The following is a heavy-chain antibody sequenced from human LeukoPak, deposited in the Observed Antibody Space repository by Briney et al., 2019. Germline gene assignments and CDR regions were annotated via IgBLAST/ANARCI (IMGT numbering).Heavy chain of an antibody. CDR3: SRESAKGAFDI. CDR2: INSDGSST. Sequence: GGSLRLSCAASGLSFSSYWIHWVRQAPGKGLVWVSRINSDGSSTSYADSVKGRFTISRDNAKNTLYLQMNRLRAEDTAVYYCSRESAKGAFDIWGQGTMVTVSS. CDR1: GLSFSSYW. J-gene: IGHJ3*02. V-gene: IGHV3-74*01.